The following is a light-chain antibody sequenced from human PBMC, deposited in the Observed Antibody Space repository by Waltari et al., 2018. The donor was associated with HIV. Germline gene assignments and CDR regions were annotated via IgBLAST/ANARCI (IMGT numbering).Light chain of an antibody. CDR2: EVS. CDR3: NSYTKNNTWV. V-gene: IGLV2-14*01. J-gene: IGLJ3*02. CDR1: SSDVGGYNY. Sequence: QSALTQPASVSGSPGQSITISCTGTSSDVGGYNYVSWYQQYPGQAPKLMIYEVSNRPSGVSNRFSGSKSVSTASLTISGLQAEDEADYYCNSYTKNNTWVFGGGTKLTVL.